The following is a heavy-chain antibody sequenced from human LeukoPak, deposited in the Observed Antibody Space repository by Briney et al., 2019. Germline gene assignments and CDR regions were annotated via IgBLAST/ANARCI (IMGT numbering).Heavy chain of an antibody. CDR3: AKVAAAGYNWFDP. J-gene: IGHJ5*02. CDR1: GFNFSTYA. CDR2: IGGRVGST. D-gene: IGHD6-13*01. V-gene: IGHV3-23*01. Sequence: GGSLRLSCAAPGFNFSTYAMSWVRQAPEKGLEWVSGIGGRVGSTYYADSVKGRFNISRDNYKNALYLQMNSLRAEDTAVYYCAKVAAAGYNWFDPWGQGTLVTVSS.